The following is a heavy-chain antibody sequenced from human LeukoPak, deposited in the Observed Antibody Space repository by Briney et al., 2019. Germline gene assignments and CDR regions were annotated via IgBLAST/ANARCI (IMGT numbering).Heavy chain of an antibody. Sequence: PSETLSLTCAVSGGSISSSYWWSWVRQPPGKGLEWIGEINHSGSTNYNPSLKSRVTISVDTSKNQFSLKLSSVTAADTAVYYCAGGQGYCSSTSCYTPYYYYYGMDVWGQGTTVTVSS. J-gene: IGHJ6*02. CDR1: GGSISSSYW. V-gene: IGHV4-4*02. D-gene: IGHD2-2*02. CDR3: AGGQGYCSSTSCYTPYYYYYGMDV. CDR2: INHSGST.